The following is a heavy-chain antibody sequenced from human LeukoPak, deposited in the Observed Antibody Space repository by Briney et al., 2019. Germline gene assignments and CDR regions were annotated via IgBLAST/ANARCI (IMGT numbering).Heavy chain of an antibody. CDR3: ARGKRRFDS. CDR2: MSESGSSI. V-gene: IGHV3-11*01. CDR1: GFTFSDYY. J-gene: IGHJ4*02. Sequence: PGGSLRLSCAASGFTFSDYYMSWIRQAPGKGLEWVSYMSESGSSIYYAASVKGRFTISRVNVNHSLFLQMNSLRAEDTAVYYCARGKRRFDSWGQGTLVTVSS.